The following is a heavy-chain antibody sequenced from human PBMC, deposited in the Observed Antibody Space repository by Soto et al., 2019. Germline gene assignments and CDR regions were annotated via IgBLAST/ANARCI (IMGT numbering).Heavy chain of an antibody. CDR1: GFTFSTYG. CDR3: GRDWALGDTPVVDS. V-gene: IGHV3-33*01. CDR2: IWYDGSNK. Sequence: QVQLVESGGGVVQPGKSLRLSCAASGFTFSTYGMHWVRQAPGKGLEWVAVIWYDGSNKYHGDSLKGRFTISRDNSKNTVYLQINNLRAEDTAVYYCGRDWALGDTPVVDSWGQGTLVIVSS. J-gene: IGHJ4*02. D-gene: IGHD5-18*01.